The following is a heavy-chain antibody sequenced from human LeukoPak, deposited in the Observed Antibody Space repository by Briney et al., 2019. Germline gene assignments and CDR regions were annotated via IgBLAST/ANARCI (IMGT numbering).Heavy chain of an antibody. D-gene: IGHD3-3*01. CDR2: IYYSGST. V-gene: IGHV4-39*07. Sequence: SETLSLTCTVSGGSISSSSYYWGWIRQPPGKGLEWIGSIYYSGSTYYNPSLKSRVTISVDTSKNQFSLKLSSVTAADTAVYYCARGRGTIFGVLHMDVWGKGTTVTVSS. CDR3: ARGRGTIFGVLHMDV. J-gene: IGHJ6*03. CDR1: GGSISSSSYY.